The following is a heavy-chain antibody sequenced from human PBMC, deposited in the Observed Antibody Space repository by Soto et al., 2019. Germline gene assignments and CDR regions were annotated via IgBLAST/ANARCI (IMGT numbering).Heavy chain of an antibody. Sequence: GPGPRFPSETLSLTCTVSGGSVSSGSYYWSWIRQPPGKGLEWIGYIYYSGSTNYNPSLKSRVTISVDTSKNQFSLKLSSVTAADTAVYYCARTRPNSSGYPDYWGQGTLVTVS. CDR3: ARTRPNSSGYPDY. CDR1: GGSVSSGSYY. J-gene: IGHJ4*02. CDR2: IYYSGST. V-gene: IGHV4-61*01. D-gene: IGHD3-22*01.